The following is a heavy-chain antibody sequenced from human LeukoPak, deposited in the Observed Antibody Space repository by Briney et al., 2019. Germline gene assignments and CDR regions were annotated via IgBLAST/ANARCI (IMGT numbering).Heavy chain of an antibody. Sequence: GRSLRLSCAASGFTFDDYAMHWVRQAPGKGLEWVSGISWNSGSIGYADSVKGRFTISRDNAMNSLYLQMNSLRAEDTAFYYCARGLQTGTDYWGQGTLVIVSS. CDR1: GFTFDDYA. CDR2: ISWNSGSI. V-gene: IGHV3-9*01. D-gene: IGHD1-1*01. J-gene: IGHJ4*02. CDR3: ARGLQTGTDY.